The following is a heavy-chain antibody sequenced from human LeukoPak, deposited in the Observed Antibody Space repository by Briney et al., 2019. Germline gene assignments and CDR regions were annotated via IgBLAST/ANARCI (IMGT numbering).Heavy chain of an antibody. J-gene: IGHJ4*02. D-gene: IGHD5-24*01. CDR1: GYSFTSYW. V-gene: IGHV5-51*01. Sequence: GESLKISCKGSGYSFTSYWIGWVRQMPGKGLEWMGIIYPGDSDTRYSPSFQGQVTISADKSISTAYLQWSSLKASDTAMYYCARPISGDGYNYGFDYWGQGTLVTVSS. CDR3: ARPISGDGYNYGFDY. CDR2: IYPGDSDT.